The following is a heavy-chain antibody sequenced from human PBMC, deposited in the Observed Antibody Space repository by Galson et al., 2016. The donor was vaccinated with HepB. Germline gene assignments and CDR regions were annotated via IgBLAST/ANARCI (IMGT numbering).Heavy chain of an antibody. J-gene: IGHJ4*02. V-gene: IGHV3-7*01. CDR3: ARARGPNY. Sequence: CAASGLTVNSWWMTWVRQAPGKGLEWVANINPDGSEKNYVDSVKGRFAISRDNAKNSLFLQMNSLRAEDTAVYYCARARGPNYWGQGTLVTVSS. CDR2: INPDGSEK. CDR1: GLTVNSWW.